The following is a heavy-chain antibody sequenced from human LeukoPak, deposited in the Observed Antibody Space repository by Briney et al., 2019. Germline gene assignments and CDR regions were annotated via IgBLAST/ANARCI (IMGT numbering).Heavy chain of an antibody. CDR3: ARDMRGSYHPGYYYYMDV. Sequence: SVKVSCKASGGTFSSYAISWVRQAPGQGLEWMGGIIPIFGAANYAQKFQGRVTITADESTSTAYMELSSLRSEDTAAYYCARDMRGSYHPGYYYYMDVWGKGTTVTVSS. CDR2: IIPIFGAA. J-gene: IGHJ6*03. CDR1: GGTFSSYA. V-gene: IGHV1-69*01. D-gene: IGHD1-26*01.